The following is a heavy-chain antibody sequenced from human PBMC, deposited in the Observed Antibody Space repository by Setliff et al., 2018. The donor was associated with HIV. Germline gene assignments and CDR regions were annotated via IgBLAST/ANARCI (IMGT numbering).Heavy chain of an antibody. CDR3: ARLSPQYSGYDSGAFGY. V-gene: IGHV4-61*02. Sequence: SETLSLTCTVSGGSISSGSYYWSWIRQPAGKGLEWIGRIYHSGSTNYNPSLQSRVTISVDTSKNQFSLKLSSVTAADTAVYYCARLSPQYSGYDSGAFGYWGQGTLVTVSS. CDR1: GGSISSGSYY. D-gene: IGHD5-12*01. J-gene: IGHJ4*02. CDR2: IYHSGST.